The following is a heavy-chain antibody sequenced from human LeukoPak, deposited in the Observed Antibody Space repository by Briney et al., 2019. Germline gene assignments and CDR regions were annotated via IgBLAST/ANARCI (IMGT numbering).Heavy chain of an antibody. V-gene: IGHV3-11*06. Sequence: GGSLRLSCAASGFTFSDYYMSWIRQAPGKGLEWVSYISSRTGDTNYVDSVKGRFGISRDNAKNSLYLQMNSLRAEDTAVYYCSRVGSSGSVDYWGQGTLVTVSS. J-gene: IGHJ4*02. D-gene: IGHD1-1*01. CDR2: ISSRTGDT. CDR3: SRVGSSGSVDY. CDR1: GFTFSDYY.